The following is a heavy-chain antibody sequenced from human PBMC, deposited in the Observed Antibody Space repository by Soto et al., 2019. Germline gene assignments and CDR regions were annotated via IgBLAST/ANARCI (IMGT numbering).Heavy chain of an antibody. CDR2: IIPIFGTA. Sequence: SVKVSCKASGGTFSSYAISWVRQAPGQGLEWMGGIIPIFGTANYAQKFQGRVTITADESTSTAYMELSSLRSEDTAVYYCARDRTGGGSSCFDYWGQGTLVTVSS. CDR1: GGTFSSYA. J-gene: IGHJ4*02. CDR3: ARDRTGGGSSCFDY. D-gene: IGHD6-13*01. V-gene: IGHV1-69*13.